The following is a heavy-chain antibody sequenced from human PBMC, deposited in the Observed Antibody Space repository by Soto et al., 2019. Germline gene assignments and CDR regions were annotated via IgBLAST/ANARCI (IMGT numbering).Heavy chain of an antibody. V-gene: IGHV3-15*07. CDR3: TPRYSYGFWYFDY. CDR2: IKSKTDGGTT. J-gene: IGHJ4*02. Sequence: EVQLVESGGGLVKPGGSLRLSCAASGFTFSNAWMNWVRQAPGKGLEWVGRIKSKTDGGTTDYAAPVKGRFTISRDDSKNTLYLQMNSLKTEDTAVYYCTPRYSYGFWYFDYWGQGTLVTVSS. D-gene: IGHD5-18*01. CDR1: GFTFSNAW.